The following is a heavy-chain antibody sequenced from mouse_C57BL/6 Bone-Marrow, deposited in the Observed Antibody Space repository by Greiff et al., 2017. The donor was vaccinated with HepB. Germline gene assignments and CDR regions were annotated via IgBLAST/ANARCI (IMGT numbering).Heavy chain of an antibody. CDR3: ARIPLDYYGGDY. D-gene: IGHD1-1*01. CDR1: GYTFTSYT. Sequence: QVQLKQSGAELARPGASVKMSCKASGYTFTSYTMHWVKQRPGQGLEWIGYINPSSGYTKYNQKFKDKATLTADKSSSTAYMQLSSLTSEDSAVYYCARIPLDYYGGDYWGQGTTLTVSS. J-gene: IGHJ2*01. CDR2: INPSSGYT. V-gene: IGHV1-4*01.